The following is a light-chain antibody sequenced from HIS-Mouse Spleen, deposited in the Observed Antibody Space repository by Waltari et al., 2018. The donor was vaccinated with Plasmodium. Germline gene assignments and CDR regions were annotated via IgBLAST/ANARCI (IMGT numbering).Light chain of an antibody. J-gene: IGLJ1*01. CDR1: SSDVGSYNL. CDR3: CSYAGSSTYV. V-gene: IGLV2-23*01. Sequence: QSALTQPAPVSGSPGQSITISCTGTSSDVGSYNLLSWYQQHQGKAPKLMIYEGSKRPSGFSNRFSGSKSGNTASLTITGLQAEDEADYYCCSYAGSSTYVFGTGTKVTVL. CDR2: EGS.